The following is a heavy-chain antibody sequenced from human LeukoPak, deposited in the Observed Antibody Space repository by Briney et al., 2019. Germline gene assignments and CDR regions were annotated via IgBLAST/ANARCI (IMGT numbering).Heavy chain of an antibody. V-gene: IGHV3-23*01. CDR1: GFTLSSYG. CDR3: AKGTGDMGYYFDY. CDR2: IRVTDNT. D-gene: IGHD7-27*01. J-gene: IGHJ4*02. Sequence: GRSLRLSCAASGFTLSSYGMHWVRQAPGKGLEWVSGIRVTDNTYYADSVKGRFTISRDNSENTLYLQMSGLRAEDTAVYYCAKGTGDMGYYFDYWGQGTLVTVSS.